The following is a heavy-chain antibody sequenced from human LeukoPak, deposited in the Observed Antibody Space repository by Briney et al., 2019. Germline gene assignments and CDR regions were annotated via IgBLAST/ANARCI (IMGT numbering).Heavy chain of an antibody. J-gene: IGHJ4*02. Sequence: SETLSLPCPFSGGSLSGYYWSWIRQSPGKGLEWIGYIFYTGTTLYSPSLRGRVTMSVDTSENQFSLKLSSVTAADTAMYYCARHDVVPVIRRGFDFWGQGTLVTVSS. CDR3: ARHDVVPVIRRGFDF. V-gene: IGHV4-59*08. D-gene: IGHD2-21*02. CDR1: GGSLSGYY. CDR2: IFYTGTT.